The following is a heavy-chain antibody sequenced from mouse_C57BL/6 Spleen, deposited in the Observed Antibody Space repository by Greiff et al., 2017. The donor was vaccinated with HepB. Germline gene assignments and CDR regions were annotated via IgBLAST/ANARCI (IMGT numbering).Heavy chain of an antibody. V-gene: IGHV1-64*01. CDR3: ARGIGYGSRDYAMDY. J-gene: IGHJ4*01. Sequence: QVQLQQSGAELVKPGASVKLSCKASGYTFTSYWMHWVKQRPGQGLEWIGMIHPNSGSTNYNEKFKSKATLTVDKSSSTAYMQLSSLTSEDSAVYYWARGIGYGSRDYAMDYWGQGTSVTVSS. D-gene: IGHD1-1*01. CDR2: IHPNSGST. CDR1: GYTFTSYW.